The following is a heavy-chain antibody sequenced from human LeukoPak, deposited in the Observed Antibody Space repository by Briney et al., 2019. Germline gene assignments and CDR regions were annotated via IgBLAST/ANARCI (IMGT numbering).Heavy chain of an antibody. CDR1: GYTFTSYG. CDR3: ARLIGDSSSWYERRGPFDY. Sequence: ASVKVSCKASGYTFTSYGISWVRQAPGQGLEWMGWISAYNGNTNYAQKLQGRVTMTTDTSTSTAYMELRSLRSDDTAVYYCARLIGDSSSWYERRGPFDYWGQGTLVTVSS. V-gene: IGHV1-18*01. D-gene: IGHD6-13*01. CDR2: ISAYNGNT. J-gene: IGHJ4*02.